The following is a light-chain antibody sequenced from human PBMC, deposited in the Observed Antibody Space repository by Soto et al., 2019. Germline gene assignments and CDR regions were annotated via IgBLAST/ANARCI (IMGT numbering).Light chain of an antibody. CDR1: QHISNY. J-gene: IGKJ1*01. CDR3: QQSYSTLWT. Sequence: IQVTQSPSALSASVGDRITIVCQAPQHISNYLNWYQQKPGKAPKLLIYAASSLQSGVPSRFSGSGSGTDFTLTISSLQPEDFATYYCQQSYSTLWTFGQGTKVDIK. CDR2: AAS. V-gene: IGKV1-39*01.